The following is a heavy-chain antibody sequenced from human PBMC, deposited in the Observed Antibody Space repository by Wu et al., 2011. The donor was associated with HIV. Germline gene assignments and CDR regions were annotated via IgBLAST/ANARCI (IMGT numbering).Heavy chain of an antibody. J-gene: IGHJ6*03. V-gene: IGHV1-2*02. D-gene: IGHD5-24*01. Sequence: QVQLVQSGAEVKKPGASVKVSCKASGYTFTGYYMHWVRQAPGQGLEWMGWINPNSGGTNYAQKFQGRVTMTRDTSISTAYMELSRLRSDDTAVYYCARGRDGYNYYYYYYMDVWGKGTTVTVSS. CDR1: GYTFTGYY. CDR3: ARGRDGYNYYYYYYMDV. CDR2: INPNSGGT.